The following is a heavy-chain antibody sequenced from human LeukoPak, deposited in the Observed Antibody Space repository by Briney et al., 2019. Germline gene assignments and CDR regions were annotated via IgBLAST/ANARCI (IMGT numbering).Heavy chain of an antibody. CDR2: ISGSGTST. V-gene: IGHV3-23*01. CDR3: AKVLENYYDSSGYYLDY. D-gene: IGHD3-22*01. J-gene: IGHJ4*02. CDR1: GFTFSSFA. Sequence: GGSLRLSCEASGFTFSSFAMSWVRQAPGRGLEKISGISGSGTSTFYSASVKGRFTISRDNSKNTLYLQMNSLRAEDTAVYYCAKVLENYYDSSGYYLDYWGQGTLVTVSS.